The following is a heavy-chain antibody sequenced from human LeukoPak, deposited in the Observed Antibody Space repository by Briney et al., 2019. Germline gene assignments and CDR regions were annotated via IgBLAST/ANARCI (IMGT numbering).Heavy chain of an antibody. CDR1: GFTFNTYT. V-gene: IGHV3-33*08. J-gene: IGHJ4*02. Sequence: GGSLRLSCAASGFTFNTYTMNWVRQAPGKGLEWVAVIWYDGSNKYYADSVKGRFTISRDNSKNTLYLQMNSLRAEDTAVYYCAREGYDPCLDYWGQGTLVTVSS. CDR3: AREGYDPCLDY. D-gene: IGHD3-22*01. CDR2: IWYDGSNK.